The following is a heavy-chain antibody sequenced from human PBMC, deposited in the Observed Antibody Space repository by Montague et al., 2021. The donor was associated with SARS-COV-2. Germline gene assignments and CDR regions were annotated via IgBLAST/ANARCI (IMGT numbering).Heavy chain of an antibody. V-gene: IGHV4-39*07. CDR3: ARGLWVWLSVDGSFDS. CDR2: IYYSGST. CDR1: GGSISSSSYY. J-gene: IGHJ4*02. D-gene: IGHD5-12*01. Sequence: SETLSLTCTVSGGSISSSSYYWGWIRQPPGKGLEWIGSIYYSGSTYYNPSLKSRVTISVDTSKNQFSLKLSSVTAADTAVYYCARGLWVWLSVDGSFDSWGQGTLVTVSS.